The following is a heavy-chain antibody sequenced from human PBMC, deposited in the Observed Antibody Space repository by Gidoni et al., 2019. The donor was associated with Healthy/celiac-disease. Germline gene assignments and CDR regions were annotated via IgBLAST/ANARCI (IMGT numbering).Heavy chain of an antibody. CDR3: ASAYYYGSGSSYPYYYYGMDV. Sequence: QVQLVESGGGLVKPGGSLRLSCAASGFTFSDDYLSWIRQAPGKGLEWVSYIGSSGSTIYYADSVKGRFTISRDNAKNSLYLQMNSLRAEDTAVYYCASAYYYGSGSSYPYYYYGMDVWGQGTTVTVSS. J-gene: IGHJ6*02. CDR1: GFTFSDDY. D-gene: IGHD3-10*01. CDR2: IGSSGSTI. V-gene: IGHV3-11*01.